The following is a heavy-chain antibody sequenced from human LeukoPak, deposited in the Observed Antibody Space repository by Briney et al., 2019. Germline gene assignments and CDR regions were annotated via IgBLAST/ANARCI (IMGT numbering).Heavy chain of an antibody. CDR1: GFTFSSYG. D-gene: IGHD2-8*01. V-gene: IGHV3-30*02. Sequence: GGSLRLSCAASGFTFSSYGMHWVRQAPCKGLEWVAFIQLDGSHIFYTDSVRGRFTISRDNSKNTLYLQMSSLRAEDTAVFYCAKTSDQLLYSKLDYWGQGTLVTVSP. CDR3: AKTSDQLLYSKLDY. J-gene: IGHJ4*02. CDR2: IQLDGSHI.